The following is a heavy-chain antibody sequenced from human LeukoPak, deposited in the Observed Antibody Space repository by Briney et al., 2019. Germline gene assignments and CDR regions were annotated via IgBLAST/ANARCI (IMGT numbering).Heavy chain of an antibody. CDR2: INPSGAST. J-gene: IGHJ4*02. D-gene: IGHD2-2*01. CDR1: GYTFTTYY. CDR3: ARSNFYCSSTSCYRNYYFDY. Sequence: ASVKVSCEASGYTFTTYYMHWVRQAPGQGLEWMGIINPSGASTSYAQKFQGRVTMTRDTSTSTVYMELSTLISEDTAVYYCARSNFYCSSTSCYRNYYFDYWGQGTLVAVSS. V-gene: IGHV1-46*03.